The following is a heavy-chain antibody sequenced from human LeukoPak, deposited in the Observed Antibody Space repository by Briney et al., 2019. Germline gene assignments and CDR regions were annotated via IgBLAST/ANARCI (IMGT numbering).Heavy chain of an antibody. CDR2: ISGSGGST. Sequence: GGSLRLSCAASGFTFSSYAMSWVRQAPGKGLEWVSAISGSGGSTHYADSVKGRFTISRDNSKNTLYLQMNSLRAEDTAVYYCAKADYDFWSGTFDYWGQGTLVTVSS. CDR3: AKADYDFWSGTFDY. J-gene: IGHJ4*02. D-gene: IGHD3-3*01. V-gene: IGHV3-23*01. CDR1: GFTFSSYA.